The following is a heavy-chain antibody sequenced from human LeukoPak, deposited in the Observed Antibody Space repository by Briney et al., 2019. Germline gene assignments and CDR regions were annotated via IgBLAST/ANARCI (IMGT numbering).Heavy chain of an antibody. D-gene: IGHD3-10*01. CDR3: AKDLWFGEPTGGMDV. Sequence: GGSLRLSCAASGFTFSSYAMSWVRQAPGKGVEWVSAISGSGGSTYYADSVKGRFTISRDNSKNTLYLQMNSLRAEDTAVYYCAKDLWFGEPTGGMDVWGKGTTVTVSS. CDR1: GFTFSSYA. J-gene: IGHJ6*04. CDR2: ISGSGGST. V-gene: IGHV3-23*01.